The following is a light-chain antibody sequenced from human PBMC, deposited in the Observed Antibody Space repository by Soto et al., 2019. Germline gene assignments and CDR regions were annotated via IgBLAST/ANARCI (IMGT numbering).Light chain of an antibody. CDR2: DVR. CDR1: SSDVGGHNF. Sequence: QSALTHPASVSGSPGQSITSSCTGTSSDVGGHNFVSWYQQHAGRAPKLMIYDVRNRPSGVSKRFSGSRSDNKASLTISGLQAEDEDGYFCRSYSSSGSLVFGEGTKRTVL. CDR3: RSYSSSGSLV. V-gene: IGLV2-14*01. J-gene: IGLJ2*01.